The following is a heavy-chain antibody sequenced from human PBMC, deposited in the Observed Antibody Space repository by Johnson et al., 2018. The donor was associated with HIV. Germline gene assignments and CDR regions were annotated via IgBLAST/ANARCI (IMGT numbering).Heavy chain of an antibody. J-gene: IGHJ3*02. D-gene: IGHD4-23*01. Sequence: QVQLVESGGGVVQPGRSLRLSCAASGFTFSSYAMHWVRQAPGKGLEWVAVISYDGSNKYYADSVKCRFTISRDNSKNTLYLQMDGLRPEDTAVYYCARGAGEADGGNFGDAFDIWGQGTMVTVSS. V-gene: IGHV3-30*04. CDR2: ISYDGSNK. CDR3: ARGAGEADGGNFGDAFDI. CDR1: GFTFSSYA.